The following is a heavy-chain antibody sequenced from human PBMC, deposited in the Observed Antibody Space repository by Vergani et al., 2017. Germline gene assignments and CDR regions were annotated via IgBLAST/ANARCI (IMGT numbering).Heavy chain of an antibody. J-gene: IGHJ4*02. CDR3: AKLGWELLEGPYFDY. CDR2: ISSSGSTI. V-gene: IGHV3-48*03. D-gene: IGHD1-26*01. CDR1: GFTFSSYE. Sequence: EVQLVESGGGLVQPGGSLRLSCAASGFTFSSYEMNWVRQAPGKGLEWVSYISSSGSTIYYADSVKGRFTISRDNAKNSLYLQMNSLRAEDTAVYYCAKLGWELLEGPYFDYWGQGTLVTVSS.